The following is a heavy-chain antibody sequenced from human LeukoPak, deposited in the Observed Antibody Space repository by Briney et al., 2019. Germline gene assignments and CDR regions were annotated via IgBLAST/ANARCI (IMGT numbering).Heavy chain of an antibody. CDR2: ISYTGST. CDR1: GGSISTYY. D-gene: IGHD5-24*01. Sequence: SETLSLTCTVSGGSISTYYWSWLRQPPEKGLEWIGYISYTGSTNYSPSLKSRVTMSVDTSKNQFSLKLSSVTAADTAVYYCARLRELAALHDALDIWGQGTMVTVCS. J-gene: IGHJ3*02. V-gene: IGHV4-59*08. CDR3: ARLRELAALHDALDI.